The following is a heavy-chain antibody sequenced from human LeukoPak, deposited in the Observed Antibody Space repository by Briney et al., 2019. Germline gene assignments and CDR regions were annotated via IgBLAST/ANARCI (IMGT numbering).Heavy chain of an antibody. CDR1: GFTFDDYA. CDR3: AKAIVGPFARVNFDY. D-gene: IGHD1-26*01. Sequence: GRSLRLSCAASGFTFDDYAMHWVRQAPGKGLEWVSGISWNSGSIGYADSVRGRFTISRDNANNSLYLQMNSLRAEDTALYYCAKAIVGPFARVNFDYWGQGTLVTVSS. V-gene: IGHV3-9*01. CDR2: ISWNSGSI. J-gene: IGHJ4*02.